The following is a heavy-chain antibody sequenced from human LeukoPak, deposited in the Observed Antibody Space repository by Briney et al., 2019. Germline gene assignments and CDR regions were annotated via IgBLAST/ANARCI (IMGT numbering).Heavy chain of an antibody. CDR2: INPNIVVA. CDR1: GYTFTVDD. D-gene: IGHD3-22*01. Sequence: ASLNVSSKASGYTFTVDDMHCGPQAPGHRREWMRWINPNIVVANYAQKFQGRVTITRDTSISTAYMDLSRLRSDDTALSYCARARPEYYYDSSGYYGYWGQETLITVSS. V-gene: IGHV1-2*02. CDR3: ARARPEYYYDSSGYYGY. J-gene: IGHJ4*02.